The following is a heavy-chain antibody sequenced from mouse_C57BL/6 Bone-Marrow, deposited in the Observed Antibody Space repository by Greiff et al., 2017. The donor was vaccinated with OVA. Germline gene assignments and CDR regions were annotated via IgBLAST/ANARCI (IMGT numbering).Heavy chain of an antibody. Sequence: QVQLQQPGAELVKPGASVKLSCKASGYTFTSSWMHWVKQRPGQGLEWIGMIHPNSGSTNYNENFKSKATLTVDKSSSTAYMQLSSLTSEDSAVYYCARRTTVVDAMDYWGQGTSVTVSS. D-gene: IGHD1-1*01. J-gene: IGHJ4*01. CDR3: ARRTTVVDAMDY. V-gene: IGHV1-64*01. CDR1: GYTFTSSW. CDR2: IHPNSGST.